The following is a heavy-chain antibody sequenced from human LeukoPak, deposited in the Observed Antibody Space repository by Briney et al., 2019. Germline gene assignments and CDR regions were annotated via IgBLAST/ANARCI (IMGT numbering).Heavy chain of an antibody. V-gene: IGHV3-23*01. CDR1: GFTFSSYW. Sequence: PGGSLRLSCVASGFTFSSYWMTWVRQAPGKGLEWVSAISGSGGSTYYADSVKGRFTISRDNSKNTPYLQMNSLRAEDTAVYYCARDLNCSGGSCYLPEDLGPWFDPWGQGTLVTVSS. CDR3: ARDLNCSGGSCYLPEDLGPWFDP. CDR2: ISGSGGST. J-gene: IGHJ5*02. D-gene: IGHD2-15*01.